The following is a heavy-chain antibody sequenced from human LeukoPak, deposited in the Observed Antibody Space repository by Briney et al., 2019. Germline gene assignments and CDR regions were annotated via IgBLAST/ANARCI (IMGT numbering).Heavy chain of an antibody. CDR1: GGSISSYY. CDR3: ARDKAYYYDSSGYFDAFDI. CDR2: IYTSGST. J-gene: IGHJ3*02. D-gene: IGHD3-22*01. V-gene: IGHV4-4*07. Sequence: SETLSLTCTVSGGSISSYYWSWIRQPAGKGLEWIGRIYTSGSTNYNPSLKSRVTMSVDTSKNQFSLKLSSVTAADTAVYYCARDKAYYYDSSGYFDAFDIWGQGTMVTVSS.